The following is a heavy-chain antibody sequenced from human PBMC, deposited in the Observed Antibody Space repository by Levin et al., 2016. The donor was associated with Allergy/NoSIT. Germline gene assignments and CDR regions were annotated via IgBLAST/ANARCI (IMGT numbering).Heavy chain of an antibody. J-gene: IGHJ6*02. V-gene: IGHV1-2*02. D-gene: IGHD6-19*01. CDR3: TSLGWTFQIYYDMDV. Sequence: WVRQAPGQGLEWMGWINPNSGDTNSARKFQGRVTMTRDTSISTAYLELSGLRSDDTAVYYCTSLGWTFQIYYDMDVWGQGTTVTVSS. CDR2: INPNSGDT.